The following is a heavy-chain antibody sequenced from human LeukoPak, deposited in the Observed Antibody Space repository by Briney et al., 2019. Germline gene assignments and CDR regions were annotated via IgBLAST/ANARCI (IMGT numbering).Heavy chain of an antibody. D-gene: IGHD5-24*01. Sequence: ASVKVSCKASGYTFTGYYIHWVRQAPGQGLEWMGWINPNSGGTNYAQKFQGRVTMTRDTSISTAYMELSRLRSDDTAVYYCATDPGEMATIEEYWGQGTLVIVSS. J-gene: IGHJ4*02. CDR1: GYTFTGYY. V-gene: IGHV1-2*02. CDR2: INPNSGGT. CDR3: ATDPGEMATIEEY.